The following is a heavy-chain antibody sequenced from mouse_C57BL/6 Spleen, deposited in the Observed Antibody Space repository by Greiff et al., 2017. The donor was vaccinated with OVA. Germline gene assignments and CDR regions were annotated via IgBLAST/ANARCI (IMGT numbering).Heavy chain of an antibody. Sequence: QVQLKESGAELVRPGTSVKVSCKASGYAFTNYLIEWVKQRPGQGLEWIGVINPGSGGTNYNEKFKGKATLTADKSSSTAYMQLSSLTSEDSAVYFCAREGEWLPLDYWGQGTTLTVSS. CDR2: INPGSGGT. CDR3: AREGEWLPLDY. J-gene: IGHJ2*01. V-gene: IGHV1-54*01. D-gene: IGHD2-2*01. CDR1: GYAFTNYL.